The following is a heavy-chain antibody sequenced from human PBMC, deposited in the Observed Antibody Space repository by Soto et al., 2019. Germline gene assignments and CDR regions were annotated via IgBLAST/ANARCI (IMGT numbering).Heavy chain of an antibody. J-gene: IGHJ6*02. V-gene: IGHV3-30*18. D-gene: IGHD2-2*01. CDR2: ISYDGSNK. Sequence: GGSLRLSCAASGITFSRYGVHWVRQAPGKGLEWVAVISYDGSNKDYADSVKGRFTISRDNSKNTLYLQMNSLRAEDTAVYYCAKERTSWFSGGARYYHGMDVWGQGTTVTVSS. CDR1: GITFSRYG. CDR3: AKERTSWFSGGARYYHGMDV.